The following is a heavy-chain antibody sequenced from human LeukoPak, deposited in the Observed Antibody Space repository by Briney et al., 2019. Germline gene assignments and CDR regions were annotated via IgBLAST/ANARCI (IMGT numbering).Heavy chain of an antibody. CDR3: AKDLLITYYYGSGSYSPIDY. CDR2: ISGSGGST. D-gene: IGHD3-10*01. Sequence: PGGSLRLSCAASGFTFSSYAMSWVRQAPGKGLEWVSAISGSGGSTYYADSVKGRFTISRDNSKNTLYLQMNSLRAEDTAVYYCAKDLLITYYYGSGSYSPIDYWGQGTLVTVSS. V-gene: IGHV3-23*01. CDR1: GFTFSSYA. J-gene: IGHJ4*02.